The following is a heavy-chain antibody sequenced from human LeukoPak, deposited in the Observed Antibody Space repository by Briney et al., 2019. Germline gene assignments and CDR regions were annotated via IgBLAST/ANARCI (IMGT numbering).Heavy chain of an antibody. CDR3: ARTGYNCGTPLND. CDR2: ISYDGSNK. V-gene: IGHV3-30-3*01. D-gene: IGHD5-18*01. Sequence: HPGGSLRLSCAASGFTFSSYAMHWVRQAPGKGLEWVAVISYDGSNKYYADSVKGRFTISRDNSKNTLYLQMNSLRAEDTAVYYCARTGYNCGTPLNDWGQGTLVTVSS. CDR1: GFTFSSYA. J-gene: IGHJ4*02.